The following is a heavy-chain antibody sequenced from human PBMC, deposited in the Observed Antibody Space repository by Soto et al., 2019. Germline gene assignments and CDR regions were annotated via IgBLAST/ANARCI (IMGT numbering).Heavy chain of an antibody. V-gene: IGHV1-18*01. Sequence: ASVKVSCKTSGYTFSNYGINWVRQAPGQGLEWMGWISGYNGNTNYAQTVQGRVTMTTDTSTGTVYMELRSLKSDDSAIYYCSRFIMVGGWFDPNYYHGMDVWGQGTTVTVSS. J-gene: IGHJ6*02. CDR1: GYTFSNYG. D-gene: IGHD6-19*01. CDR2: ISGYNGNT. CDR3: SRFIMVGGWFDPNYYHGMDV.